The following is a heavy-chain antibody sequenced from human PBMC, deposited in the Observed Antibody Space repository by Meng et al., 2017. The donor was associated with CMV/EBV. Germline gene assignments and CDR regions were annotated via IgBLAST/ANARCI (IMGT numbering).Heavy chain of an antibody. V-gene: IGHV3-30*02. Sequence: GESLKISCAASGFTFSSYGMHWVRQAPGKGLAWVAFIRYDGSNKYYADSVKGRFTISRDNSKNTLYLQMNSLRAEDTAVYYCAKAVASYWGQGTLVTVSS. J-gene: IGHJ4*02. D-gene: IGHD4-23*01. CDR1: GFTFSSYG. CDR3: AKAVASY. CDR2: IRYDGSNK.